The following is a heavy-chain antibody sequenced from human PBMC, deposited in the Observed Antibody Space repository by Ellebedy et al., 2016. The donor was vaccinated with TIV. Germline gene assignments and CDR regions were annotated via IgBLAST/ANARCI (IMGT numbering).Heavy chain of an antibody. Sequence: PGGSLRLSCAASGFTFSSYGVHWVRQAPGKGLEWVSYISSSSSTIYYADSVKGRFTISRDNAKNSLYLQMNSLRAEDTAVYYCARDQVYSGYDSVGCIDYWGQGTLVTVSS. CDR3: ARDQVYSGYDSVGCIDY. D-gene: IGHD5-12*01. V-gene: IGHV3-48*01. J-gene: IGHJ4*02. CDR1: GFTFSSYG. CDR2: ISSSSSTI.